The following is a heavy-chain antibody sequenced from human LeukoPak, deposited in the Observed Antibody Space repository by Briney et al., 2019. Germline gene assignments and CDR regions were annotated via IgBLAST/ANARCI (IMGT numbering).Heavy chain of an antibody. J-gene: IGHJ4*02. Sequence: GGSLRLSCVASGFTFGNYPMAWVRQAPGRGLEWVSVVVADGGNTYYADSVKGRFTISRDNSKNTLYLQMDSLRVDDTAVYYCAKDSGYVDYWGQGTLVTVSS. D-gene: IGHD1-26*01. CDR1: GFTFGNYP. V-gene: IGHV3-23*01. CDR3: AKDSGYVDY. CDR2: VVADGGNT.